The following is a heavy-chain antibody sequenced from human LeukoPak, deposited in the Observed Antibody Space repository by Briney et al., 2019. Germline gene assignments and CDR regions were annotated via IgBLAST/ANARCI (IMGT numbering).Heavy chain of an antibody. V-gene: IGHV3-66*02. D-gene: IGHD6-19*01. CDR3: ARDKLGSGYSSDFDY. CDR1: GFSVSSNY. Sequence: GGSLRLSCAASGFSVSSNYMNWVRQAPGKGLEGGLAIYTGGTTYYADSVKGRFTISRDNSKNTLYLQMNSLRAEDTAVYYCARDKLGSGYSSDFDYWGQGTLVSVSS. J-gene: IGHJ4*02. CDR2: IYTGGTT.